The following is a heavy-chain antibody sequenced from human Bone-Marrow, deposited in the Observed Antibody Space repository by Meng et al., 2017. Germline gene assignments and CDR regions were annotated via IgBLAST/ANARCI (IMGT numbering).Heavy chain of an antibody. Sequence: QGQLQESGPGLVKPSQTLSLTCTVSGGSISSGNHYWSWIRQHPGKGLEYIGYIYYSGSTYYNPSLKSRVIISVDTSKNQFSLRLNSVTAADTAVYYCASLYGDSSVWYLDLWGRGTLVTASS. CDR2: IYYSGST. CDR3: ASLYGDSSVWYLDL. V-gene: IGHV4-31*03. CDR1: GGSISSGNHY. D-gene: IGHD4-17*01. J-gene: IGHJ2*01.